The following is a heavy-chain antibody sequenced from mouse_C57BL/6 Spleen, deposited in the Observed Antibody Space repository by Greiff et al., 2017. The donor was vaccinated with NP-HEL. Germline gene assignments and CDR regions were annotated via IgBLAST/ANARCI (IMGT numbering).Heavy chain of an antibody. V-gene: IGHV1-72*01. CDR2: FDPNSGGT. CDR1: GYTFTSYW. J-gene: IGHJ2*01. Sequence: VQLQQPGAELVKPGASVKLSCKASGYTFTSYWMHWVKQRPGRGLEWIGRFDPNSGGTKYNEKFKSKATLTVDKPSSTAYMQHRSLTSEDSAVYYCARSLWLRYFDCGGQGTTLTVAS. D-gene: IGHD2-2*01. CDR3: ARSLWLRYFDC.